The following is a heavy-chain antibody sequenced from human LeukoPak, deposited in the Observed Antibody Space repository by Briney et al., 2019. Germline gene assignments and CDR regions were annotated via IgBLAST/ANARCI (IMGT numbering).Heavy chain of an antibody. CDR3: STSDDSSVYLTSFAP. V-gene: IGHV4-31*03. J-gene: IGHJ5*02. CDR1: GVSISSGGFY. CDR2: IYYTGTT. D-gene: IGHD3-22*01. Sequence: SETLSLTCSVSGVSISSGGFYWSWIRQLPGKGLEWIGYIYYTGTTYYNPSLRTRVIISVDTSKNQFSLKVNSVTASDTAVYYCSTSDDSSVYLTSFAPWGQGTLVTVSS.